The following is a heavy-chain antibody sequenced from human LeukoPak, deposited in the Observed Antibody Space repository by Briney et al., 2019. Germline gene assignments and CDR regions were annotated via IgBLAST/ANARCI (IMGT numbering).Heavy chain of an antibody. Sequence: GASVKVSCKASGGTFSSYAISWVRQALGQGLEWMGGIIPIFGTANYAQKFQGRVTITADESTSTAYMELSSLRSEDTAVYYCAREWDCSSTSCPGRYYYYYMDVWGKGTTVTVSS. CDR1: GGTFSSYA. J-gene: IGHJ6*03. CDR2: IIPIFGTA. CDR3: AREWDCSSTSCPGRYYYYYMDV. V-gene: IGHV1-69*13. D-gene: IGHD2-2*01.